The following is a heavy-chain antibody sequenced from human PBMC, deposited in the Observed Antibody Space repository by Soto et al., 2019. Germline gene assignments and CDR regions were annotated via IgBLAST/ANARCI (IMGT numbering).Heavy chain of an antibody. D-gene: IGHD6-25*01. CDR3: ATPPGGAAY. V-gene: IGHV3-30*04. Sequence: QVHLVESGGGVVQPGRSLRLSCAASGFTFSTYTMHWVRQAPGKGLEWVADISYNGKYEYYADSVKGRFTISRDNSKSTLYLQMHSLTPEDTAVYYRATPPGGAAYWGQGTLVTVSS. CDR2: ISYNGKYE. CDR1: GFTFSTYT. J-gene: IGHJ4*02.